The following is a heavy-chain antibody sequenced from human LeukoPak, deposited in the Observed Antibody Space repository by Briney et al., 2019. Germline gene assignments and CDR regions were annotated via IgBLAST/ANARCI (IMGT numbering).Heavy chain of an antibody. D-gene: IGHD3-22*01. J-gene: IGHJ4*02. CDR1: GGSISSGGYY. Sequence: SQTLSLTCTVSGGSISSGGYYWSWIRQHPGKGLEWIGYIYYSGSTDYNPSLKSRVTISVDTSKNQFSLKLSSVTAADTAVYYCARLSDYYDSSGYLDWGQGTLVTVSS. CDR3: ARLSDYYDSSGYLD. V-gene: IGHV4-31*03. CDR2: IYYSGST.